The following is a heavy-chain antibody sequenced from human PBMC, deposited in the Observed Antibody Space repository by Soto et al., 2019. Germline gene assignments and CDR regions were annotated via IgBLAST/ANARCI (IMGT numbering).Heavy chain of an antibody. V-gene: IGHV1-3*01. D-gene: IGHD4-17*01. CDR3: ARDLGLRYHNWFDP. J-gene: IGHJ5*02. Sequence: QVQLVQSGAEVKKPGASVKVSCKASGYTFTSYAMHWVRQAPGQRLEWMGWINAGNGNTKYSQKFQGRVTITRDTSASTAYMELSSLRSEDTAVYYCARDLGLRYHNWFDPWGQGTLVTVSS. CDR1: GYTFTSYA. CDR2: INAGNGNT.